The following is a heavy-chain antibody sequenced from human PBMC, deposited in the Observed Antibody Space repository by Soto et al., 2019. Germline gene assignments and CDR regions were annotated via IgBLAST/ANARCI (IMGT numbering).Heavy chain of an antibody. CDR2: IYSDDNT. CDR3: ARDWNGDKYFDL. V-gene: IGHV3-53*01. J-gene: IGHJ4*02. D-gene: IGHD4-17*01. CDR1: GITATNGH. Sequence: DVQLVKSGGGLIQPGGSLRLSCAASGITATNGHMSWVRQAPGKGLEWVSVIYSDDNTYYADSVKGRFTISRDTSKNTVYRQMNRRRAEDTAVDYCARDWNGDKYFDLWDQGRLVTVSS.